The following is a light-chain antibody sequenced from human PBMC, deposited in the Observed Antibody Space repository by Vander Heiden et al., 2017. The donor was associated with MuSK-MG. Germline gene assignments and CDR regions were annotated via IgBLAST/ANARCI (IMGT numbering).Light chain of an antibody. CDR1: QSVSSY. Sequence: EIVLTQSPATLSLSPGERATLSCRASQSVSSYLAWYQQKPGQAPRLLIYDAPNRATGIPARFSGSGYGTDFTLTISSREPEDFAVYYCQQPSNWPPITFGQGTRLEIK. V-gene: IGKV3-11*01. CDR2: DAP. J-gene: IGKJ5*01. CDR3: QQPSNWPPIT.